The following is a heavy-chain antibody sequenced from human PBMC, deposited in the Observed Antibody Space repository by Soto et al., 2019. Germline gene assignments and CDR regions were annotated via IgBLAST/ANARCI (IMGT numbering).Heavy chain of an antibody. Sequence: GASVKVSCKASGYTFTGYYMHWVRQAPGQGLECMGWINPNSGGTNYAQKFQGRVTMTRETXXSXXXMXLXXLRXDXTAVYYCARARIEARPPFDYWGQGTLVTVSS. D-gene: IGHD6-6*01. V-gene: IGHV1-2*02. CDR1: GYTFTGYY. CDR3: ARARIEARPPFDY. J-gene: IGHJ4*02. CDR2: INPNSGGT.